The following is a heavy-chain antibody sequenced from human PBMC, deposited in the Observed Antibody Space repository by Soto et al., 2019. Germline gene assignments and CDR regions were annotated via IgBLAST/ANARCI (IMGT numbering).Heavy chain of an antibody. J-gene: IGHJ6*02. V-gene: IGHV1-8*01. CDR1: GYTFSSYD. CDR3: ARERAYGMDV. Sequence: QVQLVQSGAEVKKPGASVKVSCKASGYTFSSYDINWVRQATGQGLEWMGWMNPNTGNTVNAQKFQGRVTMTRTTSLSPASLPLSSLRSDEPAVYYCARERAYGMDVWGPGTTVTVSS. CDR2: MNPNTGNT.